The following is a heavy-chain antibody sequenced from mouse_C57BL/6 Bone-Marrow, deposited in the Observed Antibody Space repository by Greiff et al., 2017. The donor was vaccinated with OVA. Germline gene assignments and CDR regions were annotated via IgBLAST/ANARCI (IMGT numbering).Heavy chain of an antibody. V-gene: IGHV5-12*01. CDR3: ARSYYSDYVAWFAY. Sequence: EVKLMESGGGLVQPGGSLKLSCAASGFTFSDYYMYWVRQTPEQRLEWVAYISNGGGSTYYPDTVKGRSTISRDNAKNTLYLQMSRLTSEDTAMYYCARSYYSDYVAWFAYWGQGTLVTVSA. D-gene: IGHD2-5*01. J-gene: IGHJ3*01. CDR1: GFTFSDYY. CDR2: ISNGGGST.